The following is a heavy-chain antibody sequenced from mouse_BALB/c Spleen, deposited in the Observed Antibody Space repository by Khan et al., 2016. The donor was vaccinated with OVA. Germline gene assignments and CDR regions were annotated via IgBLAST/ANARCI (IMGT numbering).Heavy chain of an antibody. CDR3: TRDLYGNPYYYAMDY. CDR1: GFTFSSYT. J-gene: IGHJ4*01. V-gene: IGHV5-6-4*01. CDR2: ISSGGSYT. Sequence: EVKLVESGGGLVKPGGSLKLSCAASGFTFSSYTMSWVRQTPEKRLEWVATISSGGSYTYYPDSVKGRFTISRDNAKNTLYLQTSSLKSEDTAMYYWTRDLYGNPYYYAMDYWGQGTAVTVSS. D-gene: IGHD2-10*02.